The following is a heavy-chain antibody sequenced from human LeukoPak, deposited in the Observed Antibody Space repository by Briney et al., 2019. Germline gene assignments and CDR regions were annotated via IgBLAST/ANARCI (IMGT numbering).Heavy chain of an antibody. D-gene: IGHD3-22*01. J-gene: IGHJ4*02. CDR3: AKLDYYDTH. Sequence: GGSLRLSCAASGFTFSSYAMRWVRQAPEKGREWVSSITGSSASTYYADSVKGRFTISRDNSKNTLYLQINSLRAEDTAVYFCAKLDYYDTHWGQGTLVTVSS. V-gene: IGHV3-23*01. CDR2: ITGSSAST. CDR1: GFTFSSYA.